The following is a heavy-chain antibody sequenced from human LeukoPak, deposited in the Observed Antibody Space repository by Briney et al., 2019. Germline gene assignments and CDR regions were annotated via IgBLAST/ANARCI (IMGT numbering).Heavy chain of an antibody. Sequence: TSETLSLTCTVSGGSISSSSYYWGWIRQPPGKGLEWIGSIYYSGSTYYNPSLKSRVTISVDTSKNQFSLKLSSVTAADTAVYYCARHSPVGIYYFDYWGQGTLVTVSS. CDR1: GGSISSSSYY. CDR2: IYYSGST. D-gene: IGHD1-26*01. CDR3: ARHSPVGIYYFDY. J-gene: IGHJ4*02. V-gene: IGHV4-39*01.